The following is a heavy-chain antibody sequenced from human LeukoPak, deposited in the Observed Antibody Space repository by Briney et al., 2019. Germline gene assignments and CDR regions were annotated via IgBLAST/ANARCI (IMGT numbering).Heavy chain of an antibody. CDR3: AKDRLRYFDWLDHFDY. J-gene: IGHJ4*02. Sequence: PGGSLRLSCAASGFTFSSYAMSRVRQAPGKGLEWVSAISGSGGSTYYADSVKGRFTISRDNSKNTLYLQMNSLRAEDTAVYYCAKDRLRYFDWLDHFDYWGQGTLVTVSS. D-gene: IGHD3-9*01. CDR1: GFTFSSYA. V-gene: IGHV3-23*01. CDR2: ISGSGGST.